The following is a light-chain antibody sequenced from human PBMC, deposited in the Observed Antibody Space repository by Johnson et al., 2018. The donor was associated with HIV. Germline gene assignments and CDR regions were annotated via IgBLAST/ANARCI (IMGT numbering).Light chain of an antibody. CDR1: SSNIGNNY. Sequence: QSVLTQPPSVSAAPGQKVTISCSGSSSNIGNNYVSCYKPLQGRAPKPLIYANNKRPPGIPARFSGSKSGTSAPLAITGLRTGDEADYYCGTWDSSLSAGVFGTGTKVTVL. V-gene: IGLV1-51*01. CDR2: ANN. J-gene: IGLJ1*01. CDR3: GTWDSSLSAGV.